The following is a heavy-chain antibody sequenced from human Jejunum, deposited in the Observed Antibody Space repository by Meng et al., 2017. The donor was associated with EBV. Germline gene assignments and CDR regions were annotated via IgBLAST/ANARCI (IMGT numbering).Heavy chain of an antibody. Sequence: QGQLVQSGAEVKQPGASVRVSCKASGYTFTGYFIHWVRQAPGQGLEWMGRINPNSGGTSYTQKFQGRVTMTRDTSITTAYMELSRLGSDDTAVYYCARDYSDSSRQGYWGQGTLVTASS. CDR1: GYTFTGYF. D-gene: IGHD3-22*01. V-gene: IGHV1-2*06. J-gene: IGHJ4*02. CDR3: ARDYSDSSRQGY. CDR2: INPNSGGT.